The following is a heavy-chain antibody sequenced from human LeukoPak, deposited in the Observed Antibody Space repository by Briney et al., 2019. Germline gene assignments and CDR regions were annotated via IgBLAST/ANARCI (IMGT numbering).Heavy chain of an antibody. CDR3: ARHNGGSYSSFDP. Sequence: SQTLSLTCTISGASISDYCWSWIRQSPGQGLEWIGYIYSSGSTNYNPSLNSRVTISVDTSKNQFSLKLSSVTAADTAVYYCARHNGGSYSSFDPWGQGNLVTVSS. J-gene: IGHJ5*02. V-gene: IGHV4-59*08. CDR1: GASISDYC. CDR2: IYSSGST. D-gene: IGHD1-26*01.